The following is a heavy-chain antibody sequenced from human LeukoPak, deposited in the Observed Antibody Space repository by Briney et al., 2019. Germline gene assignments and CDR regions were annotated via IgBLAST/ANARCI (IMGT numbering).Heavy chain of an antibody. D-gene: IGHD6-6*01. V-gene: IGHV3-30*18. CDR3: AKPTYSSYYFDY. J-gene: IGHJ4*02. CDR2: ISYDGSNK. Sequence: GGSLRLSCAASGFTFSSYGMHWVRQAPGKGLEWVAVISYDGSNKYYADSVKGRFTISRDNSKNTLYLQMNSLRAEDTAVYYCAKPTYSSYYFDYWGQGTLVTVSS. CDR1: GFTFSSYG.